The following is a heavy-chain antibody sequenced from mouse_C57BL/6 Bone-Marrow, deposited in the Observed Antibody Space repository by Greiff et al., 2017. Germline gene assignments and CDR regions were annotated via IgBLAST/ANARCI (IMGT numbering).Heavy chain of an antibody. CDR1: GYAFSSSW. V-gene: IGHV1-82*01. D-gene: IGHD1-1*01. J-gene: IGHJ1*03. CDR3: ARDYGRGYWYFDV. Sequence: LVEPGASVKISCKASGYAFSSSWMNWVKQRPGKGLEWIGRIYPGDGDTNYNGKFKGKATLTADKSSSTAYMQLSSLTSEDSAVYFCARDYGRGYWYFDVWGTGTTVTVSS. CDR2: IYPGDGDT.